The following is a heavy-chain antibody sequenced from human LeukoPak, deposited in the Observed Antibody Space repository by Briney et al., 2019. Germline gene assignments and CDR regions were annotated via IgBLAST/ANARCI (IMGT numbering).Heavy chain of an antibody. CDR1: GFTFSSYD. Sequence: PGGSLRLSCVTSGFTFSSYDMHWVRRPTGKSLEWVSGIGTGGDTYYPDSVKGRFTISRENAKKSLYLQMNSLKAGDTAVYHCARGNNHDWWGQGTLVTVSS. CDR2: IGTGGDT. V-gene: IGHV3-13*01. D-gene: IGHD1/OR15-1a*01. J-gene: IGHJ4*02. CDR3: ARGNNHDW.